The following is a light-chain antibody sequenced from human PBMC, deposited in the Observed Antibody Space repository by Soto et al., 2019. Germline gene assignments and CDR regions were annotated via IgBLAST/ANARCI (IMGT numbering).Light chain of an antibody. CDR3: QHYNSYSEA. V-gene: IGKV1-5*01. Sequence: DIQMTQSPSTLSASVGDRVTITCRASESISGWLAWYQQKPGKAPKLLIYSASSLQGGVPSRFSGSGSGTHFTLTISSLQPDDFATYYCQHYNSYSEAFGQGTRWIS. J-gene: IGKJ1*01. CDR1: ESISGW. CDR2: SAS.